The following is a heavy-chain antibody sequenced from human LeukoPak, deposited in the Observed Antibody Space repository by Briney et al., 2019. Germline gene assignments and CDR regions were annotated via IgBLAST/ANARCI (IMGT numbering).Heavy chain of an antibody. CDR2: ISDTSSTI. J-gene: IGHJ5*02. CDR3: ARAPELYNLYNWFDP. D-gene: IGHD5-24*01. V-gene: IGHV3-48*04. CDR1: GFTFSTYP. Sequence: GGSLRLSCAASGFTFSTYPMNWVRQAPGKGLEWLSYISDTSSTIYYADSVKGRFTISRDNTKNSLYLQMNSLRAEDTAVYYCARAPELYNLYNWFDPWGQGTLVTVSS.